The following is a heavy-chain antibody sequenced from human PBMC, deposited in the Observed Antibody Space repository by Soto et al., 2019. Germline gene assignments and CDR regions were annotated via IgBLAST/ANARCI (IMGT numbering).Heavy chain of an antibody. Sequence: QVELVQSGAEVKKTGSSVKVSCKASGGTFNIYNINWVRQAPVQGLEWMGGILPIFGTTNYAQRFQGRLTIIADDSTSTAYMELSSLRSEDTAVYYCARDETGDSYYYYYGMDVWGQGTTVTVTS. V-gene: IGHV1-69*01. CDR3: ARDETGDSYYYYYGMDV. J-gene: IGHJ6*02. CDR2: ILPIFGTT. D-gene: IGHD7-27*01. CDR1: GGTFNIYN.